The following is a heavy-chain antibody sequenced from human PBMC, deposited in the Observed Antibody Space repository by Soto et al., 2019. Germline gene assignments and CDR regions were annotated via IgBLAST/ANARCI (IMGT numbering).Heavy chain of an antibody. CDR1: GGSISSYY. CDR3: ARRLLLGYCSGGSCYSGAFDI. Sequence: PSETLSLTCTVSGGSISSYYWSLIRQPPGKGLEWIGYIYYSGSTNYNPSLKSRVTISVDTSKNQFSLKLSSVTAADTAVYYCARRLLLGYCSGGSCYSGAFDIWGQGTMVT. D-gene: IGHD2-15*01. J-gene: IGHJ3*02. V-gene: IGHV4-59*08. CDR2: IYYSGST.